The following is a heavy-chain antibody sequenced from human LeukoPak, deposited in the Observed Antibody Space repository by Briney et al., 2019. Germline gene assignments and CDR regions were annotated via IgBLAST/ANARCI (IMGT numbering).Heavy chain of an antibody. V-gene: IGHV3-74*01. CDR3: VVGGSPGY. CDR2: ISTDGYTT. Sequence: GGSLRLSCAASGLAFGAYKMHWVRQAPRKGLVWVSRISTDGYTTDYADFVQGRFTASRDNTKNTWSLEMNSLRAEDTAVYYCVVGGSPGYWGQGTLVTVSS. J-gene: IGHJ4*02. CDR1: GLAFGAYK. D-gene: IGHD2-15*01.